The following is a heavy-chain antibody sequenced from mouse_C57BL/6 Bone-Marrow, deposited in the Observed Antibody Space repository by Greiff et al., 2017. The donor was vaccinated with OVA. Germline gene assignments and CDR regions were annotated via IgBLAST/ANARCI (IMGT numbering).Heavy chain of an antibody. CDR2: ISSGSSTI. D-gene: IGHD4-1*01. Sequence: EVQRVESGGGLVKPGGSLKLSCAASGFTFSDYGMHWVRQAPEKGLEGVAYISSGSSTIYYADTVKGRFTISSDNAKNTLFLQMTSRRSEDTAMYYCARPGWEDAMDYWGQGTSVTVSS. V-gene: IGHV5-17*01. CDR1: GFTFSDYG. CDR3: ARPGWEDAMDY. J-gene: IGHJ4*01.